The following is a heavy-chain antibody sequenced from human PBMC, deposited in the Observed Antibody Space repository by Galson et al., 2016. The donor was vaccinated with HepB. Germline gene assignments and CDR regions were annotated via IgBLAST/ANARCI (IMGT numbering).Heavy chain of an antibody. V-gene: IGHV3-73*01. CDR3: TSSGGRLAAFDI. Sequence: SLRLSCAASGFTFGSSAMHWVRQASGKGLEWVGRIRSKADSFATAYAASVKGRFTTSRDDSKNTAYLQMNSLKTEDTAVYYCTSSGGRLAAFDIWGQGTMVTVSS. CDR2: IRSKADSFAT. D-gene: IGHD2-15*01. J-gene: IGHJ3*02. CDR1: GFTFGSSA.